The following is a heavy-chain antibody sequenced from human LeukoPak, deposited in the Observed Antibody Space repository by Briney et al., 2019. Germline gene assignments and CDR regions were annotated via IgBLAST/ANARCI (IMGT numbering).Heavy chain of an antibody. CDR3: ARDRDRRGGSYYFDY. Sequence: SETLSLTCAVYGGSFSGYYWSWIRQPPGKGLEWIGEINHSGSTNYNPSLKSRVTISVDTSKNQFSLKLSSVTAADTAVYYCARDRDRRGGSYYFDYWGQGTLVTVSS. CDR1: GGSFSGYY. CDR2: INHSGST. J-gene: IGHJ4*02. V-gene: IGHV4-34*01. D-gene: IGHD1-26*01.